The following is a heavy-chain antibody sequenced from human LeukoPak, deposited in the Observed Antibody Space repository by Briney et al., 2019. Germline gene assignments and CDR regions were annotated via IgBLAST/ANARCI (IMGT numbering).Heavy chain of an antibody. Sequence: GRSLRLSCAASGFTFSSYGMHWVRQAPGKGLEWVAVISYDGSNKYYADSVKGRFTISRDNSKNTLYLQMNSLRAEDTAVYYYAKDDSAGRYYYGMDVWGKGTTVTVSS. CDR3: AKDDSAGRYYYGMDV. J-gene: IGHJ6*04. CDR1: GFTFSSYG. D-gene: IGHD1-26*01. V-gene: IGHV3-30*18. CDR2: ISYDGSNK.